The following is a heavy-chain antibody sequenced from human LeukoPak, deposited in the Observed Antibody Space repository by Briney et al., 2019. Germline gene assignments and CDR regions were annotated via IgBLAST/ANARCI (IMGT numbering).Heavy chain of an antibody. V-gene: IGHV4-4*07. CDR1: GGSMNNYY. D-gene: IGHD3-22*01. CDR2: IYATGST. CDR3: ARDKAVASDSSGYYYNRGLDK. J-gene: IGHJ4*02. Sequence: SETLSLTCSVSGGSMNNYYWNWIRQSADKGLEWIGRIYATGSTDHNPSLESRVTLSLDTSQNHFSLILTSVTAADTAVYFCARDKAVASDSSGYYYNRGLDKWGQGTLVTVSS.